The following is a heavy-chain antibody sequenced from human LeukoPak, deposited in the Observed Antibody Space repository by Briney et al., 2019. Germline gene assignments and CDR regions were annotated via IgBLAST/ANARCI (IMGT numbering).Heavy chain of an antibody. Sequence: GSSVKVSCKASGGTFSSYAISWVRQAPGQGLEWMGRIIPIFGTANYAQKFQGRVTITTDESTSTAYMELSSLRSEDTAVYYCARDHQSLGHCSGGSCPGRYYYYYMDVWGKGTTVTVSS. CDR3: ARDHQSLGHCSGGSCPGRYYYYYMDV. J-gene: IGHJ6*03. V-gene: IGHV1-69*05. D-gene: IGHD2-15*01. CDR1: GGTFSSYA. CDR2: IIPIFGTA.